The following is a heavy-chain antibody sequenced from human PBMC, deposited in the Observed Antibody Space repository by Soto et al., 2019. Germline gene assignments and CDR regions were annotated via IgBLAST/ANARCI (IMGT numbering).Heavy chain of an antibody. CDR2: ISAYNGNT. Sequence: ASVKVSCKASGYTFTSYGISWVRQAPGQGLEWMGWISAYNGNTNYAQKLQGRVTMTTDTSTSTAYMELRSLRSDDTAVYYCARDPGADYDILTGYYNWFDPWGQGTLVTVSS. D-gene: IGHD3-9*01. V-gene: IGHV1-18*01. J-gene: IGHJ5*02. CDR1: GYTFTSYG. CDR3: ARDPGADYDILTGYYNWFDP.